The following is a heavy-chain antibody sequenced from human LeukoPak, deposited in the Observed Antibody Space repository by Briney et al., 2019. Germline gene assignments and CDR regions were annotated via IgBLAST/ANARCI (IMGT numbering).Heavy chain of an antibody. CDR2: VYGGGNT. Sequence: GGSLRLSCAASGFTVANDRMSWVRQAPGKGLEWVSTVYGGGNTAYADSVKGRFTISRDTSKNTLLLQMNSLRAEDAALYFCVRERFGAIVENWGQGALVIVSS. J-gene: IGHJ4*02. V-gene: IGHV3-53*01. CDR3: VRERFGAIVEN. CDR1: GFTVANDR. D-gene: IGHD5-24*01.